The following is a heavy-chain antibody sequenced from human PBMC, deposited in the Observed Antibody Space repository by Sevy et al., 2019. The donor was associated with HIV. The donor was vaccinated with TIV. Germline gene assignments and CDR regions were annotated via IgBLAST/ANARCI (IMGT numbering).Heavy chain of an antibody. V-gene: IGHV3-30*18. Sequence: GGSLRLSCAASGFTFRSDGMHWVRQAPGKGLEWVAVISYDGSNKYYGHSVKGRFTISRDNSKNMLYKQMSSLRPEDTAVYDCAKNSGYSINWYPGYWGQGTLVTVSS. D-gene: IGHD6-13*01. CDR3: AKNSGYSINWYPGY. CDR2: ISYDGSNK. J-gene: IGHJ4*02. CDR1: GFTFRSDG.